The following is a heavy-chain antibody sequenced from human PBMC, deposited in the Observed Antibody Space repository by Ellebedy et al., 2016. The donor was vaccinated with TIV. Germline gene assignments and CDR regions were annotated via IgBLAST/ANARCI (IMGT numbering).Heavy chain of an antibody. CDR1: GFSLSTSTMC. Sequence: SGPTLVKPTQTLTLTCTFSGFSLSTSTMCVSWIRQPPGKALEWPARLDWDDDKYSSPSLKTRLTISKDTSKNQVVLTMTNMDPADTATYYCARMRATYSYYGMDVWGQGTTVTVSS. J-gene: IGHJ6*02. CDR3: ARMRATYSYYGMDV. V-gene: IGHV2-70*11. CDR2: LDWDDDK.